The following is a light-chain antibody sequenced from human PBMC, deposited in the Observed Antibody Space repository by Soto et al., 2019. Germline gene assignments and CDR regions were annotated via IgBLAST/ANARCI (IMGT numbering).Light chain of an antibody. Sequence: DIQMTQSPSTLSASVGDRVTITCRASQSINIWLAWYQQKAGKAPKLMIYDASTLENRVPLRFSGSGSGTEFTLPISGRQPDDFATYSCQQYNTYSYTFGQVTKLELK. CDR1: QSINIW. J-gene: IGKJ2*01. CDR3: QQYNTYSYT. CDR2: DAS. V-gene: IGKV1-5*01.